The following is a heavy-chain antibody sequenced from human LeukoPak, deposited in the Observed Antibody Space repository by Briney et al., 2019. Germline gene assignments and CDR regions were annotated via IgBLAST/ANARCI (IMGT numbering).Heavy chain of an antibody. J-gene: IGHJ4*02. V-gene: IGHV1-2*02. D-gene: IGHD3-22*01. Sequence: ASVKVSCKASGYTFTGYYMHWMRQAPGQGLEWMGWINPNSGGTNYAQKLQGRVTMTTDTSTSTAYMELRSLRSDDTAVYYCARVTYFYDSSGYLLDYWGQGTLVTVSS. CDR2: INPNSGGT. CDR1: GYTFTGYY. CDR3: ARVTYFYDSSGYLLDY.